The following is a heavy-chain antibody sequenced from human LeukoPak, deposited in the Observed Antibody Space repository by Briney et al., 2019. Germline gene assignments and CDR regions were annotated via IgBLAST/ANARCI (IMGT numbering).Heavy chain of an antibody. CDR2: IYYSGST. CDR1: GGSISSYY. V-gene: IGHV4-59*01. J-gene: IGHJ3*02. D-gene: IGHD3-9*01. Sequence: PSETLSLTCTVSGGSISSYYWSWIRQPPGKGLEWIGYIYYSGSTNYNPSLKSRVTISVDTSKNQFSLKLSSVTAADTAVYYCARGEGLRYFDWQVAFDIWGQGTMVTVSS. CDR3: ARGEGLRYFDWQVAFDI.